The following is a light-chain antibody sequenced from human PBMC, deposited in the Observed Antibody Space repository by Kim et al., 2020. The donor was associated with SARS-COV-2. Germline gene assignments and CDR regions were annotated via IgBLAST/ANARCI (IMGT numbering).Light chain of an antibody. CDR2: WAS. V-gene: IGKV4-1*01. J-gene: IGKJ2*01. Sequence: RTTIRGKSSQRLLYGYTNKNYLAWYQHRPGQPPKLLTCWASARESGVPERFSGSGSGTDFTLTISSLQAEDVAVYYCQQYYNTPYTFGQGTKLEI. CDR3: QQYYNTPYT. CDR1: QRLLYGYTNKNY.